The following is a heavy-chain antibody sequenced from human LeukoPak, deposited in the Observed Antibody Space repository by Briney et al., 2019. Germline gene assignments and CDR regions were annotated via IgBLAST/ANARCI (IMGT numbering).Heavy chain of an antibody. V-gene: IGHV3-69-1*01. CDR2: IDSSSTI. CDR3: ARDKYYYGSGSQSYGMDV. D-gene: IGHD3-10*01. CDR1: GFPFSEYS. J-gene: IGHJ6*02. Sequence: GGSLRLSCAASGFPFSEYSMNWVRQAPGKGLEWVSYIDSSSTIYYADSVKGRFTISRDNAKNSLYLQMNSLRAEDTAVYYCARDKYYYGSGSQSYGMDVWGQGTTVTVSS.